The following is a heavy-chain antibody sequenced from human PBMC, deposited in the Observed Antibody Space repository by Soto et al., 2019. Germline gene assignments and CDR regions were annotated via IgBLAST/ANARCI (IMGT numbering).Heavy chain of an antibody. CDR1: GLTFSDSA. J-gene: IGHJ6*04. CDR3: TRPTNELRFYSYTGIDV. Sequence: EVQLVESGGGLVQPGGSLKLSCAASGLTFSDSAIHWVRQASGKGLEWVGRIRGKTNNYATTYAASVKGRFTISRDDSKNTAYSQMNSLKTDDTAVYYCTRPTNELRFYSYTGIDVWGEGTTVTVSS. V-gene: IGHV3-73*02. CDR2: IRGKTNNYAT. D-gene: IGHD5-12*01.